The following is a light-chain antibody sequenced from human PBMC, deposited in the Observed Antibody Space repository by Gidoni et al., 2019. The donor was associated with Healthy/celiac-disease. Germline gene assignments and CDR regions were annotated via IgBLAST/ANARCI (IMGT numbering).Light chain of an antibody. V-gene: IGLV4-69*01. J-gene: IGLJ2*01. CDR3: QTWGTGVVV. Sequence: QLALTQSPSDSVSLGSAAKTTCTLSSGHSSYAIAWHQQQPEKGPRYLMKLNSDGSHSKGDGIPDRFSGSSSGAERYLTISCLQSEDEADYYCQTWGTGVVVFGGGTKLTVL. CDR2: LNSDGSH. CDR1: SGHSSYA.